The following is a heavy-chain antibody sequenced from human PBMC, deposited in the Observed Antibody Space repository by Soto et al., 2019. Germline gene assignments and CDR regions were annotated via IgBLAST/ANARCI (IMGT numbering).Heavy chain of an antibody. Sequence: QVQLVESGGGVVQPGRSLRLSCAASGFTFSSYGMHWVRQAPGKGLEWVAVISYDGSNKYYADSVKGRFTISRDNSKNTLYLQMNSLRAEDTAVYYCAKADYDFWSGFRYWGQGTLVTVSS. CDR2: ISYDGSNK. CDR1: GFTFSSYG. D-gene: IGHD3-3*01. V-gene: IGHV3-30*18. J-gene: IGHJ4*02. CDR3: AKADYDFWSGFRY.